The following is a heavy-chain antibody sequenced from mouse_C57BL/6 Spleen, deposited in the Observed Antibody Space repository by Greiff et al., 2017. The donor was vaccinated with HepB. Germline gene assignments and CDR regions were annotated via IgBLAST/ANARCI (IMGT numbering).Heavy chain of an antibody. J-gene: IGHJ4*01. CDR3: ASLNYYGSRYYAMDY. V-gene: IGHV7-3*01. CDR2: IRNKANGYTT. CDR1: GFTFTDYY. D-gene: IGHD1-1*01. Sequence: EVQRVESGGGLVQPGGSLSLSCAASGFTFTDYYMSWVRQPPGKALEWLGFIRNKANGYTTEYSASVKGRFTISRDNSQSHLYLQMNALRAEDSATYYCASLNYYGSRYYAMDYWGQGTSVTVSS.